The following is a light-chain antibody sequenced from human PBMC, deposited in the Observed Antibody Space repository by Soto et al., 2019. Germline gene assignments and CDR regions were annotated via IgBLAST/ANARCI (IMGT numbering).Light chain of an antibody. CDR1: QSVSSN. Sequence: EVVMTQSPATLPVSPGERATLSGRASQSVSSNLAWYQQKPGQATSLIIYGASTRATGIPARFSGSGAGTEFTLTISSLQSEDFAVYYCQQYNNWPPITFGQGTRLEIK. J-gene: IGKJ5*01. V-gene: IGKV3-15*01. CDR3: QQYNNWPPIT. CDR2: GAS.